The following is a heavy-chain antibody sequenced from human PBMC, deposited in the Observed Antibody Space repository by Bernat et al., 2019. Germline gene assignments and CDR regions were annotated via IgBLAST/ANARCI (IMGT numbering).Heavy chain of an antibody. Sequence: QLQLQESGPGLVKPSETLSLTCTVSGGSISSSSYYWGWIRQPPGKGLEWIGSIYYSGSTYYNPSLKSRVTISVDTSKNQFSLKLSSVTAADTAVYYCARLGRNYYDSSLDVWGQGTTVTVSS. CDR2: IYYSGST. J-gene: IGHJ6*02. V-gene: IGHV4-39*01. CDR1: GGSISSSSYY. D-gene: IGHD3-22*01. CDR3: ARLGRNYYDSSLDV.